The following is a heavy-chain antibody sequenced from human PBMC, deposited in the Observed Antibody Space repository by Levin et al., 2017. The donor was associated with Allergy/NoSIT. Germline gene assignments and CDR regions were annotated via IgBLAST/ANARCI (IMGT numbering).Heavy chain of an antibody. D-gene: IGHD2-15*01. Sequence: GGSLRLSCAASEFTFSTYAMSWVRQAPGKGLEWVSAISASGGSTYYADSVKGRFTVSRDNSKSTLYLQMNSLRVEDTAIYYCAKAPQVWGYCSGVNCYSLDYWGQGALVIVSS. CDR1: EFTFSTYA. J-gene: IGHJ4*02. CDR2: ISASGGST. CDR3: AKAPQVWGYCSGVNCYSLDY. V-gene: IGHV3-23*01.